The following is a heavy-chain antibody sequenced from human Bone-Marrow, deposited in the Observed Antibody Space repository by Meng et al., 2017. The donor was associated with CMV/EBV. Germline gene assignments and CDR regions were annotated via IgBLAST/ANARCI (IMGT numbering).Heavy chain of an antibody. CDR1: GFTFSSYA. CDR2: ISRSGSFI. V-gene: IGHV3-21*06. J-gene: IGHJ3*02. D-gene: IGHD3-10*01. Sequence: GESLKISCAASGFTFSSYAMHWVRQAPGKGLEWVSSISRSGSFIYYADSVKGRFTISRDNAKNSLYLQMNSLRAEDTAVYFCAREDYNDLPGRSGAFDIWGQGTMVTVSS. CDR3: AREDYNDLPGRSGAFDI.